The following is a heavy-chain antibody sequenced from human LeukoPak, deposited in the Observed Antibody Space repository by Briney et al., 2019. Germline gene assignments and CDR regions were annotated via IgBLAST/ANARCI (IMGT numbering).Heavy chain of an antibody. J-gene: IGHJ4*02. Sequence: GGSLRLSCAASGFTFSGSAMHWVRQASGKGLEWVGRIRSKANSYATAYAASVKGRFTISRDDSKNTTYLQMNSLKTEDTAVYYCAAQGGSGDLRYWGQGTLVTVSS. CDR2: IRSKANSYAT. D-gene: IGHD4-17*01. CDR3: AAQGGSGDLRY. V-gene: IGHV3-73*01. CDR1: GFTFSGSA.